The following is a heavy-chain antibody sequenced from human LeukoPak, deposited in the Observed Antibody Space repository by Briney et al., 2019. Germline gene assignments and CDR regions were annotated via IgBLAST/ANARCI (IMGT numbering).Heavy chain of an antibody. D-gene: IGHD6-19*01. J-gene: IGHJ6*03. CDR2: INPNSGGT. Sequence: ASVKVSCKASGYTFTGYYMHWVRQAPGQGLEWMGWINPNSGGTNYAQKFQGGVTMTRDTSISTAYMELSRLRSDDTAVYYCARVTFPGIAVAGGYYYYYMDVWGKGTTVTISS. CDR1: GYTFTGYY. CDR3: ARVTFPGIAVAGGYYYYYMDV. V-gene: IGHV1-2*02.